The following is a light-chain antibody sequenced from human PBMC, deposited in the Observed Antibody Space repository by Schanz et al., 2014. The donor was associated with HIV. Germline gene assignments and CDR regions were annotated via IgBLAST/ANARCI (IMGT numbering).Light chain of an antibody. J-gene: IGLJ3*02. Sequence: QLVLTQSPSASASLGASVKLTCTLSSGHSTYAIAWHQQQPEKGPRFLMNLNSDGSHNKGDGIPDRFSGTSSGAERYLTISILQSEDEADYYCQTWDTGIRVFGGGTKLTVL. CDR2: LNSDGSH. CDR1: SGHSTYA. CDR3: QTWDTGIRV. V-gene: IGLV4-69*01.